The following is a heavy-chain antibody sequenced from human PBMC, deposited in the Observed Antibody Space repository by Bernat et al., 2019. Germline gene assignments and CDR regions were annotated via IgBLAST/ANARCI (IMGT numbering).Heavy chain of an antibody. Sequence: QVQLVQSVSEVKNPGASVKISCKALRYSFISYGIHWLRQAPGQRLEWMGWIDHATGKTKFSQKFQGRVTITMYTTASTVYLGLISLRSEDTALYYCAWAIGDASFSYYGGLVVWGQGTTVTVSS. D-gene: IGHD3-16*01. CDR1: RYSFISYG. CDR3: AWAIGDASFSYYGGLVV. J-gene: IGHJ6*02. CDR2: IDHATGKT. V-gene: IGHV1-3*01.